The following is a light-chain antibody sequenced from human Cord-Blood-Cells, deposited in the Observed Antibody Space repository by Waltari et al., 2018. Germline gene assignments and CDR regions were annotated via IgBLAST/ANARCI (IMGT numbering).Light chain of an antibody. CDR2: AAS. CDR1: QSISSY. Sequence: DSQMRQSPSPLSASVRVRVTITCLASQSISSYLKWYQQKAGKAHKLLFYAASSLQSGVPSRFSGSGAATDLTLTISMLQPEDCVTYYWQQRYSTPYTFGQGTKLEIK. V-gene: IGKV1-39*01. J-gene: IGKJ2*01. CDR3: QQRYSTPYT.